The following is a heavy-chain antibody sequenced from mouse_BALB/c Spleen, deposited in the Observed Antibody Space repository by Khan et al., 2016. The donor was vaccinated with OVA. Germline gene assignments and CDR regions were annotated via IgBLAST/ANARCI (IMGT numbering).Heavy chain of an antibody. Sequence: VQLQESGTELVRPGTSVKVSCKASGYAFTHYLIEWVKQRPGQGLEWIGVINPGSGGTNYNEKFEGKATLTADNSSSTAYMHLSSLTSDDSAVYFRARGFYDGYLAWFAYWGQGTLVTVSA. CDR3: ARGFYDGYLAWFAY. J-gene: IGHJ3*01. D-gene: IGHD2-3*01. CDR1: GYAFTHYL. CDR2: INPGSGGT. V-gene: IGHV1-54*01.